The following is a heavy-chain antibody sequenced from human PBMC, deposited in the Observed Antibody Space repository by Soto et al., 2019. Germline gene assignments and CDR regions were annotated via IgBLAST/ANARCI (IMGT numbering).Heavy chain of an antibody. CDR3: ARRAPTGDYFDY. Sequence: PGGSLRLSCAASGFTFSSYGMHWVRQAPGKGLEWVAVIWYDGSNKYYADSVKGRFTISRDNSKNTLYLQMNSLRAEDTAVYYCARRAPTGDYFDYWGQGTLVTVS. D-gene: IGHD1-26*01. V-gene: IGHV3-33*01. J-gene: IGHJ4*02. CDR1: GFTFSSYG. CDR2: IWYDGSNK.